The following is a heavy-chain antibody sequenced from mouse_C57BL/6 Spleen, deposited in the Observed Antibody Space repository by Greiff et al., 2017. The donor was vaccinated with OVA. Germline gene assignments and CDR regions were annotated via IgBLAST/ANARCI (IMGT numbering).Heavy chain of an antibody. CDR3: ARGDEYAGFDY. CDR2: ISSGGSYT. Sequence: EVMLVESGGDLVKPGGSLKLSCAASGFTFSSYGMSWVRQTPDKRLEWVATISSGGSYTYYPDSVKGRFTISRDNAKNTLYLQMSSLKSEDTAMYFCARGDEYAGFDYWGQGTTLTVSA. J-gene: IGHJ2*01. CDR1: GFTFSSYG. D-gene: IGHD5-1*01. V-gene: IGHV5-6*02.